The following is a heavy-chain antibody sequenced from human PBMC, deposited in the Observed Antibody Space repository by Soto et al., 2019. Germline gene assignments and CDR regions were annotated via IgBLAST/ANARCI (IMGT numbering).Heavy chain of an antibody. CDR1: GFTFSSYA. CDR2: ISGSGGTT. D-gene: IGHD2-15*01. Sequence: GGSLRLSCAASGFTFSSYAMSWVRQAPGKGLEWVSAISGSGGTTYYADSVKGRFTISRDNSKNTLYLQMNSLRAEDTAVYYCAVPISGSSCYCVAYWGQGTLVTVSS. V-gene: IGHV3-23*01. CDR3: AVPISGSSCYCVAY. J-gene: IGHJ4*02.